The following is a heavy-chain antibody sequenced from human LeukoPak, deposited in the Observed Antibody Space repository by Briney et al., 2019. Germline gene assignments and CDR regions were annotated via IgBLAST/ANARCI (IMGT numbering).Heavy chain of an antibody. V-gene: IGHV3-33*08. J-gene: IGHJ4*02. CDR3: ARDYVGFCKSTSCPPQY. D-gene: IGHD2-2*01. CDR1: GFTFGTYG. Sequence: GGSLRLSCAASGFTFGTYGMHWVRQAPGKGLEWVAVIWYDGTNEYYAEFVKGRVTISRDNSKNTLYLQMNKLRAEDTAVYYCARDYVGFCKSTSCPPQYWGQGTLVTVSS. CDR2: IWYDGTNE.